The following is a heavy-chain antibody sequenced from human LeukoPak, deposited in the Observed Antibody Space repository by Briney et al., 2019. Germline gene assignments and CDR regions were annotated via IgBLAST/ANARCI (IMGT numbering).Heavy chain of an antibody. Sequence: SVKVSCKASGGTFSSYAISWVRQAPGQGLEWMGGIIPTFGTANYAQKFQGRVTITADESTSTAYMELSSLRSEDTAVYYCARDGALGYCSGGSCYSGFDYWGQGTLVTVSS. D-gene: IGHD2-15*01. CDR1: GGTFSSYA. J-gene: IGHJ4*02. CDR3: ARDGALGYCSGGSCYSGFDY. V-gene: IGHV1-69*01. CDR2: IIPTFGTA.